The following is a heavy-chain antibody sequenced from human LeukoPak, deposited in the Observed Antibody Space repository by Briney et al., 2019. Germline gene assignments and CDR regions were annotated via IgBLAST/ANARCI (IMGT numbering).Heavy chain of an antibody. Sequence: SVKVSCKASGGTFSSYAISWVRQAPGQGLEWMGRIIPILGIANYAQKFQGRVTITADKSTSTAYMELSSLRSEDTAVYYCARMSLKYYFDYWGQGTLVTVSS. J-gene: IGHJ4*02. CDR2: IIPILGIA. CDR1: GGTFSSYA. V-gene: IGHV1-69*04. CDR3: ARMSLKYYFDY.